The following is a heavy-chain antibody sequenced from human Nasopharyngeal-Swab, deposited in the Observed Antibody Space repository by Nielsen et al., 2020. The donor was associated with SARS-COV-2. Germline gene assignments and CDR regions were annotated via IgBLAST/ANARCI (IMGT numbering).Heavy chain of an antibody. J-gene: IGHJ6*03. CDR3: AKDMSPNTYYYYMDV. CDR1: GFTFDDYA. CDR2: ISWNSGSI. Sequence: GGSLRLSFAASGFTFDDYAMHWVRRAPGKGLEWVSGISWNSGSIDYADSVKGRFTISRDNAKNPLYLQMNSLRAEDTALYYCAKDMSPNTYYYYMDVWGKGTTVTVSS. V-gene: IGHV3-9*01.